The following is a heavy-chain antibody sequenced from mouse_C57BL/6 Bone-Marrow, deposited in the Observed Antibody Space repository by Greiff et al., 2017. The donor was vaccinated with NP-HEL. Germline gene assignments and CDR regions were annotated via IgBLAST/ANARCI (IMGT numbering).Heavy chain of an antibody. CDR2: INPSSGYT. CDR1: GYTFTSYT. CDR3: ARGGSFDY. J-gene: IGHJ2*01. Sequence: LEESGAELARPGASVKMSCKASGYTFTSYTMHWVKQRPGQGLEWIGYINPSSGYTKYNQKFKDKATLTADKSSSTAYMQLSSLTSEDSAVYYCARGGSFDYWGQGTTLTVSS. V-gene: IGHV1-4*01.